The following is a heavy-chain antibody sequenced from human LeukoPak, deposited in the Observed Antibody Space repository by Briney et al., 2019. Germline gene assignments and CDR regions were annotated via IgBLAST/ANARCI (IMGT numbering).Heavy chain of an antibody. CDR1: GGSFSGYY. J-gene: IGHJ6*03. CDR2: INHSGST. Sequence: PSETLSLTCAVYGGSFSGYYWSWIRQPPGKGLEWIGEINHSGSTNYSPSLKSRVTISVDTSKNQFSLKLSSVTAADTAVYYCARARLAARPGYSSGWPLNYYYYYYMDVWGKGTTVTVSS. D-gene: IGHD6-19*01. V-gene: IGHV4-34*01. CDR3: ARARLAARPGYSSGWPLNYYYYYYMDV.